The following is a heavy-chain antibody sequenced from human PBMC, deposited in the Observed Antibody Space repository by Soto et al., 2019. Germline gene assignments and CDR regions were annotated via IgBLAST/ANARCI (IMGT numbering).Heavy chain of an antibody. V-gene: IGHV3-74*01. Sequence: EVQLVESGGGLLQPGGSLRLSCAVSGSTFSNAWMHWVRQAPGKGLVWVSHINSDGSSTNYADFVKGRFTIARDNAKNTVYLQMNSLRAEDTAVYYCARDRSYSLDVWGQGTTVTVSS. CDR1: GSTFSNAW. J-gene: IGHJ6*02. CDR3: ARDRSYSLDV. CDR2: INSDGSST.